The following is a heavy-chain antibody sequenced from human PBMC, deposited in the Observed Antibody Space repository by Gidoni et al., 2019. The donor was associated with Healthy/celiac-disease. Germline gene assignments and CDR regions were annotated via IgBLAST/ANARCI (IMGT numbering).Heavy chain of an antibody. CDR2: IIPIFGTA. Sequence: QVQLVQSGAAVKKPGSSVKVSCKASGGTFSSWHISWVRQAPGRGLEWMGGIIPIFGTANYAQKFQGRVTITADESTITAYMELSSLRSEDTAVYYCAIIVVVPAAYRYYYYYYMDVWGKGTTVTVSS. J-gene: IGHJ6*03. V-gene: IGHV1-69*01. CDR3: AIIVVVPAAYRYYYYYYMDV. CDR1: GGTFSSWH. D-gene: IGHD2-2*01.